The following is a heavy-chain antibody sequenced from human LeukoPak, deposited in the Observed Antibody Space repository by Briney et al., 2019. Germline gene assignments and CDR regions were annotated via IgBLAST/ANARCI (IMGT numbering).Heavy chain of an antibody. V-gene: IGHV4-39*01. CDR3: ARGSGTYYYDSGGYLNWFDP. D-gene: IGHD3-22*01. CDR2: VYYTGST. J-gene: IGHJ5*02. CDR1: GGSIGSSGYY. Sequence: SETLSLTCTVSGGSIGSSGYYWGWIRQPPGKGLEWIGTVYYTGSTYYNPSLKSRVTTSEDTSRNQFSLKLNSVTAADTAVYYCARGSGTYYYDSGGYLNWFDPWGQGILVTVSS.